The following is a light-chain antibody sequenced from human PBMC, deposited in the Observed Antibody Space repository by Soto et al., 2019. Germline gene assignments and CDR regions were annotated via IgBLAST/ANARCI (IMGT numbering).Light chain of an antibody. CDR3: QQYNSYWT. Sequence: DILMTQSPSTLSASVGDRVTITCRASQSISSWLAWYQQKPGKAPKLLIYDASSLESGVPSRFSGSGSGTEFTLTISSLQADDFATYYCQQYNSYWTFGPGTKVEIK. CDR1: QSISSW. CDR2: DAS. V-gene: IGKV1-5*01. J-gene: IGKJ1*01.